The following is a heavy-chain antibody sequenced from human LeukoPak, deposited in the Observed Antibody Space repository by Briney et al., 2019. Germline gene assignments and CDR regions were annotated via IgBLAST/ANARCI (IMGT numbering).Heavy chain of an antibody. CDR1: GYTFTSYD. J-gene: IGHJ5*02. Sequence: ASVKVSCKASGYTFTSYDINWVRQATGQGLEWMGWMNPNSGNTGYAQKFQGRVTMTRNTSISTAYMELSSLRSEDTAVYYCARRADSSSYGRPNWFDPWGQGTLVTVSS. CDR2: MNPNSGNT. CDR3: ARRADSSSYGRPNWFDP. V-gene: IGHV1-8*01. D-gene: IGHD5-18*01.